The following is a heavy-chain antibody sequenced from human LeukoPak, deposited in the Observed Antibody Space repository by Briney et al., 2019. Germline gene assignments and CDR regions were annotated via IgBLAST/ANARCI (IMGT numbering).Heavy chain of an antibody. D-gene: IGHD6-19*01. Sequence: GGSLRLSCAGSGFSFSHYAINWVRQAPGKGLEWVSSITSSSDYIYYADSVKGRFTISRDNAKNLLYLQMNSLRAEDTAVYYCARDGGSAWFLDYWGQGTLVTVSS. V-gene: IGHV3-21*01. CDR2: ITSSSDYI. CDR1: GFSFSHYA. CDR3: ARDGGSAWFLDY. J-gene: IGHJ4*02.